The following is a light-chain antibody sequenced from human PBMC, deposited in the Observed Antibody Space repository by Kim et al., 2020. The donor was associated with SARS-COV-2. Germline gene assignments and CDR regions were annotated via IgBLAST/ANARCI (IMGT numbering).Light chain of an antibody. CDR1: QSVDIK. V-gene: IGKV3-15*01. J-gene: IGKJ1*01. CDR2: GAS. CDR3: QEYYNWPPWA. Sequence: SPGETAPLSCRASQSVDIKLAWYQQKPGQAPRLLMYGASTRATGTPARFSGSGSGTEFTLTISSLQSEDFAVYYCQEYYNWPPWAFGQGTKVDIK.